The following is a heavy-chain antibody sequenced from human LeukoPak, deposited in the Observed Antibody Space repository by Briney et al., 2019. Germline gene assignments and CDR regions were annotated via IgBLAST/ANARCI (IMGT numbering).Heavy chain of an antibody. V-gene: IGHV1-18*01. Sequence: ASVKVSCKASGYTFTSYGISWVRQAPGQGLEWMGWISAYNGNTNYAQTLQGRVTMTTDTSTSTAYMELRSLRSDDTAVYYCARVSDYYDSSGYYHYWGQGTLVTVSS. CDR3: ARVSDYYDSSGYYHY. CDR1: GYTFTSYG. D-gene: IGHD3-22*01. CDR2: ISAYNGNT. J-gene: IGHJ4*02.